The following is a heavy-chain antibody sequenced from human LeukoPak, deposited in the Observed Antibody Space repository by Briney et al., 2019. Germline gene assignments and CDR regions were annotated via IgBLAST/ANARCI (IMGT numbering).Heavy chain of an antibody. D-gene: IGHD2-2*01. CDR1: GFTFTNYW. V-gene: IGHV3-7*01. CDR3: GRAGPVTKDHFMDV. Sequence: PGGSLRLSCAVSGFTFTNYWMSWARQSPGKGLEWVANIYLDGSRAYYVDSVKGRFTISRDNAKNSLFLQMNSLSAEDTAVYYCGRAGPVTKDHFMDVWGKGTTGTVSS. CDR2: IYLDGSRA. J-gene: IGHJ6*03.